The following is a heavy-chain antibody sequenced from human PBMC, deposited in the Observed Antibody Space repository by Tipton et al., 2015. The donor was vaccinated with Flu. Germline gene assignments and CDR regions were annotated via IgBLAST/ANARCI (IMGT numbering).Heavy chain of an antibody. Sequence: SLRLSCAASGFTFSSYWMHWVRQAPGKGLVWVSRISSDGSSTSYADSVKGRFTISRDNAENTLYVQMNSLGAEDTAVYYCARAIATTGTGGYYWGQGTLVTVSS. CDR2: ISSDGSST. CDR1: GFTFSSYW. J-gene: IGHJ4*02. V-gene: IGHV3-74*01. CDR3: ARAIATTGTGGYY. D-gene: IGHD6-13*01.